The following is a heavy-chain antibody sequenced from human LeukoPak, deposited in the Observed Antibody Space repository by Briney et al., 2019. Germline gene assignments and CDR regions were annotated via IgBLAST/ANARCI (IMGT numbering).Heavy chain of an antibody. Sequence: ASVKVSCKASGYTFTAYYMHWVRQAPGQGLEWMGWINPNSGDTGYAQKFQGRVTMTRNTSISTAYMELSSLRSEDTAVYYCARYYERNQNAFDIWGQGTMVTVSS. D-gene: IGHD3-22*01. J-gene: IGHJ3*02. CDR2: INPNSGDT. CDR1: GYTFTAYY. CDR3: ARYYERNQNAFDI. V-gene: IGHV1-8*02.